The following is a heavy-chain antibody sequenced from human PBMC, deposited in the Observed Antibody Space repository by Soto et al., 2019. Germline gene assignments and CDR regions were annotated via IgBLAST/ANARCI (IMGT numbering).Heavy chain of an antibody. V-gene: IGHV2-70*01. CDR1: GFSLSTSGMC. Sequence: SGSYAGEPTQTLTLTCTFSGFSLSTSGMCVSWIRQPPGKALEWLAVIEWDDDKYYSTSLKTRLTISKDTSKNLVVLTMTNMDPVDTATYYCARIPSTPPWEYGMDVWGQGTTVTVSS. CDR3: ARIPSTPPWEYGMDV. CDR2: IEWDDDK. J-gene: IGHJ6*02. D-gene: IGHD1-26*01.